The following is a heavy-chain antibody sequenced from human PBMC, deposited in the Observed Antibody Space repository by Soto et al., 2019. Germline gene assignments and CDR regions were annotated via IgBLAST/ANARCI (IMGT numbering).Heavy chain of an antibody. D-gene: IGHD2-8*01. V-gene: IGHV3-21*01. J-gene: IGHJ4*02. Sequence: EVQLVESGGGLVKPGGSLRLSCAANRFTFSSYSLIWVRQAPGKGLEWVSSIGGSSGYIYYPDSLKGRFTISRDNAKNSLYLQMNSLRAEYTAVYYCARTNGAYSNYFDYWGQGTLVTVSS. CDR1: RFTFSSYS. CDR2: IGGSSGYI. CDR3: ARTNGAYSNYFDY.